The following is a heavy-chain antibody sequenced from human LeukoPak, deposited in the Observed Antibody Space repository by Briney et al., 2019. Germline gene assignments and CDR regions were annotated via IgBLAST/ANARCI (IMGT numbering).Heavy chain of an antibody. CDR1: GFTFSSHS. J-gene: IGHJ3*02. CDR3: AKEGSVSGYCFDI. CDR2: VNSDGSDT. D-gene: IGHD3-22*01. Sequence: PGGSLRLSCAASGFTFSSHSMYWVRQAPGKGLVWVSRVNSDGSDTRYADSVKGRFTISRNNAKNTLYLQMNSLRAEDTALYYCAKEGSVSGYCFDIWGQGTTVSVSS. V-gene: IGHV3-74*01.